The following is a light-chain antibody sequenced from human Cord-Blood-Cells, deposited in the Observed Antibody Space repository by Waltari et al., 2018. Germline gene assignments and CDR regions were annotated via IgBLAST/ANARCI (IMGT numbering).Light chain of an antibody. CDR2: KAS. CDR3: QQYNSYSPT. J-gene: IGKJ2*01. V-gene: IGKV1-5*03. Sequence: DIQMTQSPSTLSASVGDRVTITCRASQSISSWLAWYQQKPGKAPKLLIYKASSLESGVPSRFSGSASGTEFTLTISSLQPDDFATDYCQQYNSYSPTFGQGTKLEIK. CDR1: QSISSW.